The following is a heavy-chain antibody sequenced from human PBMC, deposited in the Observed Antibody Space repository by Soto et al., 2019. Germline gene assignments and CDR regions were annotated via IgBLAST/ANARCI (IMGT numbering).Heavy chain of an antibody. J-gene: IGHJ3*02. CDR1: GGTFSSYT. CDR2: IIPILGIA. CDR3: ARQVAVATIRSAFDI. D-gene: IGHD5-12*01. V-gene: IGHV1-69*02. Sequence: QVQLVQSGAEVKKPGSSVKVSCKASGGTFSSYTISWVRQAPGQGLEWMGRIIPILGIANYAQKFQGRVTITADKSTSTAYMELSSLRSEDTAVYYCARQVAVATIRSAFDIWGQGTMVTVSS.